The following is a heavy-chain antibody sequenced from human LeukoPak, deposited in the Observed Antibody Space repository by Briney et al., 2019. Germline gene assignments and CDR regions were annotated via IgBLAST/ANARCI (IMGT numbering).Heavy chain of an antibody. D-gene: IGHD1-1*01. CDR3: ARASHWNQLHYFDY. J-gene: IGHJ4*02. CDR2: IYHSGST. V-gene: IGHV4-4*02. CDR1: GGSDSDYY. Sequence: SDTLSLPCTISGGSDSDYYWSGVRQPPGEGLEWIGEIYHSGSTKYNPSLKSRVTISVDKSKNQFSLKLSSVTAADTAVYYCARASHWNQLHYFDYWGQGTLVTVSS.